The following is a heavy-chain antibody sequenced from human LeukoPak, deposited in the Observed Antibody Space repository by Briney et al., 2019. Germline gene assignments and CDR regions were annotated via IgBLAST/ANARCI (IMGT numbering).Heavy chain of an antibody. J-gene: IGHJ4*02. CDR1: GFSFSSYS. V-gene: IGHV3-48*01. Sequence: GGSLRLSCAASGFSFSSYSMNWVRQAPGKGLEWVSYISGSGNAKHYTDSVKGRFTISRDNAKNALYLQMNSLRAEDTAVYFCARDYLYAFDYWGQGTLVTVSS. CDR3: ARDYLYAFDY. CDR2: ISGSGNAK. D-gene: IGHD2-2*01.